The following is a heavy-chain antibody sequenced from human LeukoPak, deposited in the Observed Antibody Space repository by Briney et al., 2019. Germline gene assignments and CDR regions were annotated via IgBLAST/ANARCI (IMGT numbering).Heavy chain of an antibody. D-gene: IGHD3-9*01. CDR1: GYSISSGYS. CDR2: IYYSGST. CDR3: AGGYDILTGYDY. J-gene: IGHJ4*02. Sequence: SETLSLTCAVSGYSISSGYSWGWIRPPPGKGLEWIGIIYYSGSTYYNPSLKRRVTISMDTSKNQFSLKLSSVTAADTAVYYCAGGYDILTGYDYWGQGTLVTVSS. V-gene: IGHV4-38-2*01.